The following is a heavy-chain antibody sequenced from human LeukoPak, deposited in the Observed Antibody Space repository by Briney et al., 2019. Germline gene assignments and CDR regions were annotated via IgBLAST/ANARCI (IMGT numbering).Heavy chain of an antibody. Sequence: GSLRPSCAVSGLTFNNYAMSWVRQAPGKGLEWVSGISGRGASKYYADSVKGRFTISRDNAKNPLYLQMNSLRAEDTAVYFCARAGNNWNYALDYWGQGTLVTVSS. V-gene: IGHV3-23*01. CDR1: GLTFNNYA. D-gene: IGHD1-7*01. J-gene: IGHJ4*02. CDR2: ISGRGASK. CDR3: ARAGNNWNYALDY.